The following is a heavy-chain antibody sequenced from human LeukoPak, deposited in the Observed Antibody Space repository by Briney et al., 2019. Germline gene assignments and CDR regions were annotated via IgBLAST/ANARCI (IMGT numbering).Heavy chain of an antibody. CDR1: GGSISSGGYY. V-gene: IGHV4-31*03. J-gene: IGHJ4*02. Sequence: SETLSLTCTVSGGSISSGGYYWSWIRQHPGKGLEWIGYIYYSGSTNYNPSLKSRVTISVDTSKNQFSLKLSSVTAADTAVYYCARWPFQYYFDYWGQGTLVTVSS. CDR3: ARWPFQYYFDY. D-gene: IGHD2-21*01. CDR2: IYYSGST.